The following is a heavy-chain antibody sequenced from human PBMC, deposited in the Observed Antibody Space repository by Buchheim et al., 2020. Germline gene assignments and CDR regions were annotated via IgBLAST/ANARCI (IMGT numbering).Heavy chain of an antibody. CDR2: ISYNGSNK. CDR3: ARDLRKTTVTKYYYYGMDV. Sequence: QVQLVESGGGVVQPGRSLRLSCAASGFTFSSYAMHWVRQAPGKGLEWVAVISYNGSNKYYADSVKGRFTISRDNSKNTLYLQMNSLRAEDTAVYYCARDLRKTTVTKYYYYGMDVWGQGTT. J-gene: IGHJ6*02. V-gene: IGHV3-30*04. D-gene: IGHD4-17*01. CDR1: GFTFSSYA.